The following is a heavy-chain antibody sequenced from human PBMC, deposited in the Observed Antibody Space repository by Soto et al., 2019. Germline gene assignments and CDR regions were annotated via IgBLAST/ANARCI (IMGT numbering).Heavy chain of an antibody. CDR1: GFTFTSSA. D-gene: IGHD3-3*01. CDR2: IVVGSGNT. J-gene: IGHJ5*02. Sequence: ASVKVSCKASGFTFTSSAVQWVRQARGQRLEWIGWIVVGSGNTNYAQRFQERVTITRDMSTSTAYMELSSLRSEDTAVYYCAALNPYYDFRFDPWGQGTLVTVSS. CDR3: AALNPYYDFRFDP. V-gene: IGHV1-58*01.